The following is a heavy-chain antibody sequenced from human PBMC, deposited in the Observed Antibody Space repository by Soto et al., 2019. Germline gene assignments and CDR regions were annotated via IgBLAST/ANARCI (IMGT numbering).Heavy chain of an antibody. CDR2: INAGNGNT. J-gene: IGHJ4*02. Sequence: QVQLVQSGAEEKKPGASVKVSCKASGYTFTNYAMHWVRQAPGQRLEWMGWINAGNGNTKYSQKFQGRVTITRDTSAGTAYMELSSLRSEDTAVYYCARVSGWYQLDYWGQGTLVTVSS. CDR1: GYTFTNYA. CDR3: ARVSGWYQLDY. D-gene: IGHD6-19*01. V-gene: IGHV1-3*05.